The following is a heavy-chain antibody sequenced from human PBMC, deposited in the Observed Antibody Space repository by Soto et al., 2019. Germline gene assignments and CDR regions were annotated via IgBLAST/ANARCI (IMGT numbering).Heavy chain of an antibody. CDR3: AKQRADYGSGADTFYFDS. CDR2: LSGSGGTT. V-gene: IGHV3-23*01. D-gene: IGHD3-10*01. Sequence: EVQLLESGGGLVQPGGSLRLSCTVSGVTISNYAMNWVRQAPGKGLEWVSSLSGSGGTTYYADSVKGRFIISRDNSKNTLYLRMNSLRAEDTALYYCAKQRADYGSGADTFYFDSWGQGALVTVSS. CDR1: GVTISNYA. J-gene: IGHJ4*02.